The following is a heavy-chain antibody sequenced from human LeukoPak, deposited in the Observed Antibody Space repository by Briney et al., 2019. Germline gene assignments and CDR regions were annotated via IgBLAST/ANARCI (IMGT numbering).Heavy chain of an antibody. CDR1: GYTFTSYD. J-gene: IGHJ3*01. CDR3: ARGIAARLGLAFDL. CDR2: MNPNSGNT. Sequence: GASVKVSCKASGYTFTSYDINWVRQATGQGLEWMGWMNPNSGNTGYAQKFQGRVTITRNTSISTAYMELSSLRSEDTAVYYCARGIAARLGLAFDLWGQGTMVTVSS. D-gene: IGHD6-6*01. V-gene: IGHV1-8*03.